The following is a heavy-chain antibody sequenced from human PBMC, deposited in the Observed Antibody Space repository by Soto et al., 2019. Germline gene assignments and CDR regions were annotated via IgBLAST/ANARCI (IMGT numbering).Heavy chain of an antibody. CDR1: GFTFSDYY. CDR2: ISSSSDYT. D-gene: IGHD1-7*01. J-gene: IGHJ4*02. V-gene: IGHV3-11*06. Sequence: QVQVMESGGGLVKPGGSLRLSCAASGFTFSDYYMNWIRQAPGKGLEWVSYISSSSDYTKYADSVKGRFTISRDNAKISLYLQMNSLRAEDTAVYYCARGGVRGTTSRGQVYNWGQGTLVTVSS. CDR3: ARGGVRGTTSRGQVYN.